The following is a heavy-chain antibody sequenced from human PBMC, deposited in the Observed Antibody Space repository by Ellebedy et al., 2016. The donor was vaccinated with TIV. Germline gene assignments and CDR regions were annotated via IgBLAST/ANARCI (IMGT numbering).Heavy chain of an antibody. CDR2: IYYSGST. CDR3: SAAYGRVTPAY. CDR1: GGSISSNNCY. Sequence: MPSETLSLTCTVSGGSISSNNCYWGWIRQPPGKGLEWIGSIYYSGSTYHNPSLKSRVTISLDTSKNQFSLTLSSVPAADTAVYYCSAAYGRVTPAYWGQGTLVTVSS. V-gene: IGHV4-39*07. D-gene: IGHD4-17*01. J-gene: IGHJ4*02.